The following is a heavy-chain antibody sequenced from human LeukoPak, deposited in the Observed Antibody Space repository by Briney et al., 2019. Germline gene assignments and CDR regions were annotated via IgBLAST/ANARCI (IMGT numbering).Heavy chain of an antibody. J-gene: IGHJ5*02. D-gene: IGHD3-22*01. V-gene: IGHV4-30-2*01. CDR3: AGATVGVVVITDNWFDP. CDR1: GVSISSGGYS. CDR2: IYHSGST. Sequence: SETLSLTCAVSGVSISSGGYSWRWIRQPPGKGLEWIGYIYHSGSTYYNPSLKSRVTISVDRSKNQFSLKLSSVTAADTAVYYCAGATVGVVVITDNWFDPWGQGTLVTVSS.